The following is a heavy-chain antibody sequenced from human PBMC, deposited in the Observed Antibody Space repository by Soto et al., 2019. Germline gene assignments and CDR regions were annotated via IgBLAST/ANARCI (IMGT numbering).Heavy chain of an antibody. CDR1: GGSISSYY. D-gene: IGHD3-22*01. J-gene: IGHJ3*02. CDR2: IYYSGST. Sequence: SETLSLTCTVSGGSISSYYWSWIRQPPGKGLKWIGYIYYSGSTNCNPSLKSRVTISVDTSKNQFSLKLSSVTAADTAVYYCARHSPYYYDSSGYYYDGAFDIWGQGTMVTVSS. V-gene: IGHV4-59*08. CDR3: ARHSPYYYDSSGYYYDGAFDI.